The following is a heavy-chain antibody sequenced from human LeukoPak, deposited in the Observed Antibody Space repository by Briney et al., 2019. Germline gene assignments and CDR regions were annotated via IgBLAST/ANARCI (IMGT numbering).Heavy chain of an antibody. CDR1: GDSISSTNW. D-gene: IGHD5-12*01. CDR3: AGSNTHSGRVFDI. Sequence: PSETLSLTCAVSGDSISSTNWWSWVRQPPGKGLERIGEIYHTESTNYNPSLKSRVTISVDKSKNQFSLKLSSVTAADTAVYYCAGSNTHSGRVFDIWGQGTMVTVSS. CDR2: IYHTEST. V-gene: IGHV4-4*02. J-gene: IGHJ3*02.